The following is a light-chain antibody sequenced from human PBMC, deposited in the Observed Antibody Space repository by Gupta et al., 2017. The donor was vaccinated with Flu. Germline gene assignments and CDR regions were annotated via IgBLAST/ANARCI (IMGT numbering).Light chain of an antibody. Sequence: SPGERATLSCRASQSVGSYLAWYQQKPGQAPRLLIYDASSRATGIPARFSGSGSGTDFTLTISSLDPEDSAVYYCQQRSNWAFGQGTKVEIK. CDR3: QQRSNWA. J-gene: IGKJ1*01. V-gene: IGKV3-11*01. CDR2: DAS. CDR1: QSVGSY.